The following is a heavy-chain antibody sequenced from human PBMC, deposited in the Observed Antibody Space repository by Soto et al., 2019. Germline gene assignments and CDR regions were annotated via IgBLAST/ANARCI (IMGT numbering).Heavy chain of an antibody. Sequence: QVQLVESGGGVVQPGRSLRLSCAASGFTFSSYGMHWDRQAPGKGLEWVAVIWYDGSNKYYADSVKGRFTISRDNSKNTLYLQMNSLRAEDTAVYYCARAWDCSGGSCYFYAYYYGMDVWGQGTTVTVSS. CDR3: ARAWDCSGGSCYFYAYYYGMDV. J-gene: IGHJ6*02. V-gene: IGHV3-33*01. CDR1: GFTFSSYG. D-gene: IGHD2-15*01. CDR2: IWYDGSNK.